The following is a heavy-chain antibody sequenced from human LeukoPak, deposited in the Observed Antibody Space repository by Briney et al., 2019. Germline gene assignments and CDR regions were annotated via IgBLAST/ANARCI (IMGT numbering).Heavy chain of an antibody. CDR2: IYTSGST. V-gene: IGHV4-4*07. CDR3: ARAKVRSSHPNWFDP. D-gene: IGHD4/OR15-4a*01. CDR1: GGSISSYY. J-gene: IGHJ5*02. Sequence: SETLSLTCTVSGGSISSYYWSWIRQPAGKGLEWIGRIYTSGSTNYNPSLKSRVTISVDTSKNQFSLKLSSVTAADTAVYYCARAKVRSSHPNWFDPWGQGTLVTVSS.